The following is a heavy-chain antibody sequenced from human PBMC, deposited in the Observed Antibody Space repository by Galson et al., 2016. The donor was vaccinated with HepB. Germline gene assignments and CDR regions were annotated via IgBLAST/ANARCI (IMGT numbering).Heavy chain of an antibody. CDR1: GFRFSNYG. Sequence: SLRLSCAASGFRFSNYGMTWVRQAPGKGLEGVSSINAGGGSTYYADSVKGRFTISRDNSKSTLYLQMNSLRAEDTALYCCFYGDRHSSDYWGQGTLVTVSS. V-gene: IGHV3-23*01. J-gene: IGHJ4*02. CDR2: INAGGGST. D-gene: IGHD4-17*01. CDR3: FYGDRHSSDY.